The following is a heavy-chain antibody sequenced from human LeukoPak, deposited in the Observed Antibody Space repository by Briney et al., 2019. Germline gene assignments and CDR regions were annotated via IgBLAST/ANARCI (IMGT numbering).Heavy chain of an antibody. V-gene: IGHV1-8*01. D-gene: IGHD3-3*01. CDR2: MNPNSGNT. CDR3: ARGRLIPPYYDFWSGYYGINWFDP. J-gene: IGHJ5*02. CDR1: GYTFTSYD. Sequence: GASVKVSCKASGYTFTSYDINWVRQATGQGLEWMGWMNPNSGNTGYAQKFQGRVTMTRNTSISTAYMELSSLRSEDTAVYYCARGRLIPPYYDFWSGYYGINWFDPWGQGTLVTVSS.